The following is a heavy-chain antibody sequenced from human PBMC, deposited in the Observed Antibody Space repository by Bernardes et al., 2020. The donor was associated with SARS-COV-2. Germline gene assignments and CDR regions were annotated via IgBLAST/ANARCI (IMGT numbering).Heavy chain of an antibody. Sequence: GGSLRLSCTASEFTFSRFWMPWVRQVPGKGLVWVSRINEDGTTTNYADSVKGRFTIPRDNAKNTLFLQMNSLRAEGTAVYYCARDVAGREDFWGQGTLVTVSS. D-gene: IGHD1-26*01. J-gene: IGHJ4*02. CDR1: EFTFSRFW. CDR2: INEDGTTT. CDR3: ARDVAGREDF. V-gene: IGHV3-74*01.